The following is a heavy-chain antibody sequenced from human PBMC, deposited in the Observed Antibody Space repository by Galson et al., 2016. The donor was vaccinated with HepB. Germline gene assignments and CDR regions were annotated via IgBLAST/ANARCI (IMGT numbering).Heavy chain of an antibody. D-gene: IGHD6-6*01. CDR3: ARDMVRDSSSYYYYYGLDV. Sequence: SLRLSCAASGLIFKDHWMSWVRQAPGKGLEWVSYISSSSSTIYYADSVKGRFTISRDNAKNSLYLQMSSLRDEDTAVYYCARDMVRDSSSYYYYYGLDVWGQGTTVTVAS. CDR2: ISSSSSTI. V-gene: IGHV3-48*02. J-gene: IGHJ6*02. CDR1: GLIFKDHW.